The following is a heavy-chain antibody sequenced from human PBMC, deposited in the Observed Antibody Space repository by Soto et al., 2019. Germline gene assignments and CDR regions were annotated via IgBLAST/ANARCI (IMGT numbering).Heavy chain of an antibody. Sequence: QVQVVQSGAEVKKHGTSVKVSCKASGYTFTGYQMHLVQQAPGQGLEWMWLFKPNSGGANYANKFQGRVTMTGDTSISTAYMELNRLTADDTAVDHCARGLTSVFPGNWGQGTLVSVSS. D-gene: IGHD4-17*01. CDR2: FKPNSGGA. J-gene: IGHJ4*02. CDR3: ARGLTSVFPGN. CDR1: GYTFTGYQ. V-gene: IGHV1-2*07.